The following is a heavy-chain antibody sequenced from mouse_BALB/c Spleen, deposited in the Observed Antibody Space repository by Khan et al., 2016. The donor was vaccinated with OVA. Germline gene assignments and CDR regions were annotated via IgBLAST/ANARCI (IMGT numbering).Heavy chain of an antibody. CDR3: VRTYFAYGTYGDYYTMDY. CDR2: IWSGGST. Sequence: VKLLESGPGLVQPSQSLSITCTVSGFSLTSYGVHWVRQSPGKGLEWLGVIWSGGSTDYNAAFISRLTISKDNSKSQVFFKMNSLQANDTAIYYCVRTYFAYGTYGDYYTMDYWGQGTSVTVSS. V-gene: IGHV2-2*02. D-gene: IGHD2-1*01. J-gene: IGHJ4*01. CDR1: GFSLTSYG.